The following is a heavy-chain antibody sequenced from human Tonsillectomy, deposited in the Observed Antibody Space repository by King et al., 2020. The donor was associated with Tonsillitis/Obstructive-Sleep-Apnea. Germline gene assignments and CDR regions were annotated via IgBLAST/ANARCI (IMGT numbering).Heavy chain of an antibody. Sequence: VQLVESGAEVKKPGESLKISCKGSGYSFPNYWIGWVRQMPGRGLEWMGVIYPGDSGTRYSPSFQGQVTISADKSISTAYLQWSSLKASDIAMYYCARQWGSSWNQFDYWGQGALVTVSS. D-gene: IGHD6-13*01. CDR1: GYSFPNYW. CDR3: ARQWGSSWNQFDY. J-gene: IGHJ4*02. CDR2: IYPGDSGT. V-gene: IGHV5-51*01.